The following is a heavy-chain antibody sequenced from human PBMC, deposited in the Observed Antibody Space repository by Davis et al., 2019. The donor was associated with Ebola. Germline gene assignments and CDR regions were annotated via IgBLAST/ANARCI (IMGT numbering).Heavy chain of an antibody. CDR1: GFNFNDYE. CDR3: ARDAPGTVTNDY. D-gene: IGHD4-11*01. CDR2: ISISAKTR. Sequence: GESLKISCVVSGFNFNDYEFNWVRQAPGKGLEWVAFISISAKTRHYADSVKGRFTISRDNTNNFLYLQMNSLRADDTGVYYCARDAPGTVTNDYWGQGTLVTVSS. J-gene: IGHJ4*02. V-gene: IGHV3-48*03.